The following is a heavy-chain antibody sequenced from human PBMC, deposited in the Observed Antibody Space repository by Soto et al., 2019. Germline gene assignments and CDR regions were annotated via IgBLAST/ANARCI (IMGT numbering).Heavy chain of an antibody. CDR2: IIPIFGTA. D-gene: IGHD4-17*01. Sequence: SVKVSCKASGCTFSSYAISWVRQAPGQGLEWMGGIIPIFGTANYAQKFQGRVTITADESTSTAYMELSSLRSEDTAVYYCARGGDYGGNMVDYWGQGTLVTVSS. J-gene: IGHJ4*02. CDR1: GCTFSSYA. V-gene: IGHV1-69*13. CDR3: ARGGDYGGNMVDY.